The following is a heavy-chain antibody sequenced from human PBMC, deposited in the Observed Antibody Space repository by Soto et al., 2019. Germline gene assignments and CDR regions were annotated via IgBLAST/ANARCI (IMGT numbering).Heavy chain of an antibody. J-gene: IGHJ4*02. D-gene: IGHD4-17*01. Sequence: QVQLVESGGGVVQPGRSLRLSCAASGFTFSSHGMHWVRQAPGKGLEWVAVIRYDGSNKYYADSVKGRFTISRDNSKNTLYLPMNSQRAEDTAVYYCAREGDDYGDTDYIDYWGQGTLVIVSS. V-gene: IGHV3-33*01. CDR3: AREGDDYGDTDYIDY. CDR1: GFTFSSHG. CDR2: IRYDGSNK.